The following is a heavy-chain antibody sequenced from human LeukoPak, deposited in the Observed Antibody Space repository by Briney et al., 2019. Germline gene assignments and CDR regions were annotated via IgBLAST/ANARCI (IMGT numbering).Heavy chain of an antibody. D-gene: IGHD6-19*01. CDR2: ISSSSSYI. CDR3: ARATTEQWLVE. CDR1: GFTFSSYN. Sequence: GGSLRLFCAASGFTFSSYNMNWVRQAPGKGLEWVSSISSSSSYIYYADSVKGRFTISRDNAKNSLYLQMNSLRAEDTAVYYCARATTEQWLVEWGQGTLVTVSS. V-gene: IGHV3-21*01. J-gene: IGHJ4*02.